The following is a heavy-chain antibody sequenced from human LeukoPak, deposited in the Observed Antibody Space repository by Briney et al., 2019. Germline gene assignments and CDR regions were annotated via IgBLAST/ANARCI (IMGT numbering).Heavy chain of an antibody. CDR3: ARGGQAGTGDL. Sequence: TGGSLRLSCAASGFTFRSYWMTWVRQSPGKGLEWVANIKQDGSETYHVDSVKGRFTISRDNAEDSLYLEMNSLRAEDTAVYYCARGGQAGTGDLWGRGTLVTVSS. V-gene: IGHV3-7*01. CDR2: IKQDGSET. D-gene: IGHD3-10*01. J-gene: IGHJ5*02. CDR1: GFTFRSYW.